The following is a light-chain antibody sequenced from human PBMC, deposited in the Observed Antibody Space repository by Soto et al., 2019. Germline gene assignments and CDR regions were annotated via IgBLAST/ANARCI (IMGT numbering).Light chain of an antibody. Sequence: EIVLTQSPCTLSLSPGERTTLSCRASQIISSSFLAWYQQKLGQAPRLLIYGASSSATGIPDPFSGSGSGTAFTTTNSTLEPADFAVSYCQQYCTSPTTFGQGTKLEIK. J-gene: IGKJ2*01. CDR3: QQYCTSPTT. V-gene: IGKV3-20*01. CDR1: QIISSSF. CDR2: GAS.